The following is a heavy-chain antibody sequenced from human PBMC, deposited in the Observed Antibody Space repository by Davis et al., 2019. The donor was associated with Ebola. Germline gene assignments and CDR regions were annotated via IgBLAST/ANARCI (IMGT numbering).Heavy chain of an antibody. V-gene: IGHV4-34*01. Sequence: SETLSLTCAVYGGSFSGYYWSWSRQPPGKGLEWIGEINHSGSTNYNPSLKSRVTISVDTSKNQFSLKLSSVTAADTAVYYCARALTWSQINYYCFDYWGQGTLVTVSS. CDR2: INHSGST. J-gene: IGHJ4*02. CDR1: GGSFSGYY. D-gene: IGHD3-10*01. CDR3: ARALTWSQINYYCFDY.